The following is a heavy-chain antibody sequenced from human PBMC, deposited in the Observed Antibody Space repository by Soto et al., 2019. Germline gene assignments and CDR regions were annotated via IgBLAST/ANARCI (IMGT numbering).Heavy chain of an antibody. CDR1: RFTFSSYG. CDR2: IWYDGSNK. Sequence: GGSLRLSCAASRFTFSSYGMHWVRQAPGKGLEWVAVIWYDGSNKYYADSVKGRFTISRDNSKNTLYLQMNSLRAEDTAVYYCARDSGHGYCSSTSCLGYNWFDPWGQGTLVTVSS. V-gene: IGHV3-33*01. D-gene: IGHD2-2*03. CDR3: ARDSGHGYCSSTSCLGYNWFDP. J-gene: IGHJ5*02.